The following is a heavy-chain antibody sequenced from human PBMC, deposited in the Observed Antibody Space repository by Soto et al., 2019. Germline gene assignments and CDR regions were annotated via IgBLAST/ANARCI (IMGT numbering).Heavy chain of an antibody. V-gene: IGHV3-30*18. CDR2: ISYDGSNK. D-gene: IGHD2-15*01. CDR3: AKETYSGPLDY. Sequence: QVQLVESGGGGVQPGRSLRLSCAASGFTFSSYGMHWVRQAPGTGLEWVAVISYDGSNKYYADSVKGRFTISRDNSKNALYLQMNSLRAEDTAVYYCAKETYSGPLDYWGQGTLVTVSS. CDR1: GFTFSSYG. J-gene: IGHJ4*02.